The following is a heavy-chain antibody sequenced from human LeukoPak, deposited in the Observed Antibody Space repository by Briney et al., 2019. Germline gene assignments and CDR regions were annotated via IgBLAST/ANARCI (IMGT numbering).Heavy chain of an antibody. V-gene: IGHV4-39*01. J-gene: IGHJ5*02. D-gene: IGHD6-13*01. CDR1: AGSISSSCYY. CDR3: ARHHTALSSSWYWTQNDDNWFDP. Sequence: SETLSLTCTVSAGSISSSCYYWGWIRQPPGKGLEWIGSIYYSGSTYYNPSLKSRFTIAVDTSKNQFSLKLSSVTAADTAVYYCARHHTALSSSWYWTQNDDNWFDPWGQGTLVTVSS. CDR2: IYYSGST.